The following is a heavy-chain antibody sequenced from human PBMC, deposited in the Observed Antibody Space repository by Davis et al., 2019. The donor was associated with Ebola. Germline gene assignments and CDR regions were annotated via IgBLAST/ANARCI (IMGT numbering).Heavy chain of an antibody. CDR2: VILKSGAT. Sequence: ASAKVSCKASAYTFTDYNIHWMRQAPGQGLEWLGRVILKSGATNYAQKFQGRVTMIRDTSISTVHMELSSLRYDDTADYYCARGHNYAHEYWGQGTLVTVSS. D-gene: IGHD4-11*01. CDR3: ARGHNYAHEY. V-gene: IGHV1-2*06. J-gene: IGHJ4*02. CDR1: AYTFTDYN.